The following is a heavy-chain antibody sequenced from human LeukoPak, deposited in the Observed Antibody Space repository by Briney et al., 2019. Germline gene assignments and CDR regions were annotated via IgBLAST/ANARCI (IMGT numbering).Heavy chain of an antibody. D-gene: IGHD3-22*01. J-gene: IGHJ4*02. CDR3: ARYRSSGYSSPFDY. V-gene: IGHV5-51*01. CDR2: IYPGDSDT. CDR1: GYSFTSYW. Sequence: GESLKISCEGSGYSFTSYWIGWVRPMRGKGLEWMGIIYPGDSDTRYSPSFQGQVTSSADKSISTAYLQWISLKASDTAMYYCARYRSSGYSSPFDYWGQGSLVTVCS.